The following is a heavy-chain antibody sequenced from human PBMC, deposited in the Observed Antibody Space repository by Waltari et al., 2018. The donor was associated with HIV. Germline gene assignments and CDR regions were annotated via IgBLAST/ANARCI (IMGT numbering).Heavy chain of an antibody. CDR2: INHSGIT. D-gene: IGHD6-13*01. CDR1: GGSLSGYH. J-gene: IGHJ4*02. V-gene: IGHV4-34*01. CDR3: AISEAVAALIDY. Sequence: VQVHQWGAGLLKPSETLSLTCAVYGGSLSGYHWNWIRQPPGKGLEWIGEINHSGITNYNPSLKGRVTISIDTSKNQFSLKLTSVTAADTAVYYCAISEAVAALIDYWGQGTLVTVSS.